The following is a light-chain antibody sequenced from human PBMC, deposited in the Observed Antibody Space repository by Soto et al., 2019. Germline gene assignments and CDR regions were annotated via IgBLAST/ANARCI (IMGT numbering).Light chain of an antibody. Sequence: AIRMTQSPSSFSASTGDRVTITCRASQGISSYLAWYQQKPGKAPKLLIYAASTLQSGVSSRFSGSGSGTDFTLTVSCLQAEDFATYFCQQYYSYPTFGGGTKVEIK. CDR1: QGISSY. J-gene: IGKJ4*01. CDR3: QQYYSYPT. V-gene: IGKV1-8*01. CDR2: AAS.